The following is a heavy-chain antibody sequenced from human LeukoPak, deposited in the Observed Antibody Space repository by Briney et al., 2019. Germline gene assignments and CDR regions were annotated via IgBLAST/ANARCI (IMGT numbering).Heavy chain of an antibody. J-gene: IGHJ4*02. CDR3: AKDWGYSYVLWD. Sequence: PGGSLRLSCAASGFTFSSYGMHWVRQAPGKGLEWVAVISYDGSNKYYADSVKGRFTISRDNSKNTLYLQMNSLRAEDTAVYYCAKDWGYSYVLWDWGQGTLVTVSS. V-gene: IGHV3-30*18. CDR1: GFTFSSYG. CDR2: ISYDGSNK. D-gene: IGHD5-18*01.